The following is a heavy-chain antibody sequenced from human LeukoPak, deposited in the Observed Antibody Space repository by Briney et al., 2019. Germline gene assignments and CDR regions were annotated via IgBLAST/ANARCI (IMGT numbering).Heavy chain of an antibody. Sequence: ASVKVSCKASGYTFTSYGISWVRQAPGQGLEWMGWISAYNGNTNYAQKLQGRVNMTTDTSTSTAYMELRSLRSDDTAVCYCARTNPPLYYDSSGYYYVSNWFDPWGQGTLVTVSS. CDR3: ARTNPPLYYDSSGYYYVSNWFDP. CDR2: ISAYNGNT. V-gene: IGHV1-18*01. CDR1: GYTFTSYG. J-gene: IGHJ5*02. D-gene: IGHD3-22*01.